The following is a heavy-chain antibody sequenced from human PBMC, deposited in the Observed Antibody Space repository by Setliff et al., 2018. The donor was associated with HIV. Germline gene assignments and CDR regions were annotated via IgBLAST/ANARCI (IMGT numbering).Heavy chain of an antibody. Sequence: GASVKVSCKASGYTFTSQSIHWVRQAPGQGFEWMGVINPSGGSTGYAEKFQGRVTMTRDTSANTAYMELSSLRSEDTAMYFCASCEGIQKWPFDYWGQGTLVTVSS. CDR3: ASCEGIQKWPFDY. J-gene: IGHJ4*02. CDR1: GYTFTSQS. D-gene: IGHD6-13*01. CDR2: INPSGGST. V-gene: IGHV1-46*01.